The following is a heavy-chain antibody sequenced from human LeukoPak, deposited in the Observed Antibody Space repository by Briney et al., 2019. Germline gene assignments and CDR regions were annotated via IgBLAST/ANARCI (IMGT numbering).Heavy chain of an antibody. J-gene: IGHJ4*02. Sequence: QPGGSLRLSCAASGFTFTSYSMNWVRQAPGKGLEWVSTISGGGGSTYYADSGKGRFTISRDNSKNTLYLQVNSLRAEDTAVYYCAKGGKWDVTPFDYWGQGTLVTVSS. V-gene: IGHV3-23*01. CDR3: AKGGKWDVTPFDY. CDR2: ISGGGGST. CDR1: GFTFTSYS. D-gene: IGHD1-26*01.